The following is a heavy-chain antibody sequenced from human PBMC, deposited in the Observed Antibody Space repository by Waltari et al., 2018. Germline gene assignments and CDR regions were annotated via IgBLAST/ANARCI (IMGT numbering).Heavy chain of an antibody. CDR2: IGNDETSI. D-gene: IGHD3-10*01. V-gene: IGHV3-74*01. Sequence: EERLLESGGGVVQPGDSLKLSCAGSVFRFRNYWMNWVRQAPGQGLVWVARIGNDETSISYADSVKGRLTISRDNAKNTVYLQMKRLRVEDTAVYYCARLAPRTYRSPVPGRHYYYGRDVWGQGTTVTVSS. CDR3: ARLAPRTYRSPVPGRHYYYGRDV. J-gene: IGHJ6*02. CDR1: VFRFRNYW.